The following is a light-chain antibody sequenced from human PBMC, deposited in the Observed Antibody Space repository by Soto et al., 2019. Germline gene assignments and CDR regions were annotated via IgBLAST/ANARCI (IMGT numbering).Light chain of an antibody. CDR3: QQYDSSPRT. J-gene: IGKJ1*01. CDR2: GTS. V-gene: IGKV3-20*01. CDR1: QSVSSYS. Sequence: ENVSTQSPGTLSLSPGERATLSCRASQSVSSYSLAWYQQKPGQAPRLVMYGTSNRATGIPDRFSGSGSGTDFTLTISRLEPEDFAVYYCQQYDSSPRTFGQGTKVDI.